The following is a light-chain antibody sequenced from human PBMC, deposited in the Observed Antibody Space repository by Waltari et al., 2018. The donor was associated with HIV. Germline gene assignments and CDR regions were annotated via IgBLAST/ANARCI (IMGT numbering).Light chain of an antibody. J-gene: IGLJ3*02. CDR3: AAWDDSLSGLV. CDR1: SSNIGSNY. CDR2: RNN. V-gene: IGLV1-47*01. Sequence: QSVLTQPPSASGTPGQRVTISCSGSSSNIGSNYVYWYQQLPGTAPKLLIYRNNQRPSGFPDRLSGSKSGTSASLAISVLRSEDEADYYCAAWDDSLSGLVFGGGTKLTVL.